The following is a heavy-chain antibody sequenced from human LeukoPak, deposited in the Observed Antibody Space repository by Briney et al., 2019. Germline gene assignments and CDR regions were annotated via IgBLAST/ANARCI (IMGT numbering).Heavy chain of an antibody. D-gene: IGHD2-2*01. Sequence: SETLSLTCTVSGGSISSYYWSWIRQHPGKGLEWIGYIYYSGSTYYNPSLKSRVTISVDTSKNQFSLKLSSVTAADTAVYYCARVPHVVRVIDYWGQGTLVTISS. V-gene: IGHV4-59*06. CDR2: IYYSGST. J-gene: IGHJ4*02. CDR1: GGSISSYY. CDR3: ARVPHVVRVIDY.